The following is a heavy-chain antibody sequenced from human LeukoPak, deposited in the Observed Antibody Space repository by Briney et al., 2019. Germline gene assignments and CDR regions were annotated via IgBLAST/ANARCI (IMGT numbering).Heavy chain of an antibody. CDR3: ARYSGTYFPLYYFDY. CDR1: GGSISSYY. D-gene: IGHD1-26*01. Sequence: SETLSLICTVSGGSISSYYWGWIRQPPGKGLEWIGYISYTGSTNYNPSLKSRVTISLDTSKNQCSLRLTSVPAADTAVYYCARYSGTYFPLYYFDYWGQGTLVTVSS. V-gene: IGHV4-59*01. CDR2: ISYTGST. J-gene: IGHJ4*02.